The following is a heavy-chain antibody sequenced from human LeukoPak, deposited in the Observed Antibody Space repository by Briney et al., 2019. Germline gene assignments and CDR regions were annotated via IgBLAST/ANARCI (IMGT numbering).Heavy chain of an antibody. CDR1: GYTFTSYD. J-gene: IGHJ6*03. D-gene: IGHD6-13*01. CDR2: MNPNSGNT. CDR3: ARASRGSSWYGYTYYYYYMDV. V-gene: IGHV1-8*03. Sequence: ASVKVSCKASGYTFTSYDINWVRQATGQGLEWMGWMNPNSGNTGYAQKFQGRVTITRNTSISTAYMELSSLRSEDTAVYYCARASRGSSWYGYTYYYYYMDVWGKGTTVTVSS.